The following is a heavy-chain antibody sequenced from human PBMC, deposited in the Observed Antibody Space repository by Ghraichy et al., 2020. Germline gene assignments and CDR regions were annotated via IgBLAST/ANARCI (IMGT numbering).Heavy chain of an antibody. V-gene: IGHV3-48*02. CDR1: GFTFSSYS. CDR3: AGGSKVVRFFYYDGMDV. J-gene: IGHJ6*04. D-gene: IGHD4-23*01. CDR2: ITSSSSSR. Sequence: GGSLRLSCVGSGFTFSSYSMNWVRQSPGKGLEWVSYITSSSSSRFYADSVKGRFTISRDNAQNSLSLQMNSLRDEDTAVYYCAGGSKVVRFFYYDGMDVWGKGTTVTVAS.